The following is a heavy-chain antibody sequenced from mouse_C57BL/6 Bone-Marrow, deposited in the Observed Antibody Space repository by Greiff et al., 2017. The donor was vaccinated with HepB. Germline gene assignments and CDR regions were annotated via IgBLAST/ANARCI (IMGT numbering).Heavy chain of an antibody. D-gene: IGHD3-2*02. J-gene: IGHJ4*01. V-gene: IGHV1-69*01. CDR2: IDPSDSYT. CDR3: ARWAAQATVRAMDY. CDR1: GYTFTSYW. Sequence: VQLQQPGAELVMPGASVKLSCKASGYTFTSYWMHWVKQRPGQGLEWIGEIDPSDSYTNYNQKFKGKSTLTVDKSSSTAYMQLSSLTSEYSAVYYCARWAAQATVRAMDYWGQGTSVTVSS.